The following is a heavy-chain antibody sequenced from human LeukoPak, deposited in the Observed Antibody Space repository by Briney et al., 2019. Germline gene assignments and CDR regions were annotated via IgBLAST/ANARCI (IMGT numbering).Heavy chain of an antibody. J-gene: IGHJ4*02. V-gene: IGHV4-31*03. D-gene: IGHD2-2*01. CDR1: GGSISSGGYY. CDR3: ARVTLCSSTSCYGDVDY. CDR2: IYYSGST. Sequence: SETLSLTCTVSGGSISSGGYYWSWIRQHPGKGLEWIGYIYYSGSTYYNPSLKSRVTISVDTSKNQFSLKLSSVTAADTAVYYCARVTLCSSTSCYGDVDYWGQGTLVTVSS.